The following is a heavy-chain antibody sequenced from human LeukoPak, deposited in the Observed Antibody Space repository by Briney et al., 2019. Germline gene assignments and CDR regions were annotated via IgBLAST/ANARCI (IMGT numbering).Heavy chain of an antibody. V-gene: IGHV1-69*05. Sequence: SVKVSCKASGGTFSSYAISWVRQAPGQGLERMGRIIPIFGTTNYAQKFQDRITMTTDESTGTAFMELNSLRSEDTAVYFCAEGGSTSGAFDIWGQGTMVTVSS. CDR1: GGTFSSYA. D-gene: IGHD2-15*01. CDR2: IIPIFGTT. CDR3: AEGGSTSGAFDI. J-gene: IGHJ3*02.